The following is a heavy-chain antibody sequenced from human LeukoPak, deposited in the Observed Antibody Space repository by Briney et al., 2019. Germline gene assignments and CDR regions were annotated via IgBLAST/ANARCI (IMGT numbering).Heavy chain of an antibody. CDR3: ARVGYSYGDPYYYYYYMDV. Sequence: GGSLRLSCAASGFTFSDYYMSWIRQAPGKGLEWVSYISSSGSTIYYADSVKGRFTISRDNAKNSLYLQMNSLRAEDTAVYYCARVGYSYGDPYYYYYYMDVWGKGTTVTVSS. CDR2: ISSSGSTI. J-gene: IGHJ6*03. D-gene: IGHD5-18*01. V-gene: IGHV3-11*04. CDR1: GFTFSDYY.